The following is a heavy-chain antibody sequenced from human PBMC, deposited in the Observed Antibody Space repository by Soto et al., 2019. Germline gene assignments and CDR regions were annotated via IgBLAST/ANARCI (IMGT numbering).Heavy chain of an antibody. CDR2: MFYGVST. CDR1: GSSINSSGYY. V-gene: IGHV4-39*01. J-gene: IGHJ4*02. CDR3: ARRPSRHLVDY. Sequence: SETLSLTCTVSGSSINSSGYYWGWIRQPPGKGLEWIGSMFYGVSTYYNPSLKSRVTVSVDTSKNQFSLNLRSVTAADTAVYYCARRPSRHLVDYWGKGTLVTVSS. D-gene: IGHD3-3*02.